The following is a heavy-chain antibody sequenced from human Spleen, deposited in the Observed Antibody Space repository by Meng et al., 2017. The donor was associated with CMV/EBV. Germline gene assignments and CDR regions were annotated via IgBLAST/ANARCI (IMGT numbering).Heavy chain of an antibody. V-gene: IGHV3-30*03. Sequence: GESLKISCAASGFTFSSYSMNWVRQAPGKGLEWVAVISYDGSNKYYADSVKGRFTISRDNSKNTLYLQMNSLRAEDTAVYYCARTLMQLATTYYYYGMDVWGQGTTVTVSS. J-gene: IGHJ6*02. D-gene: IGHD6-13*01. CDR2: ISYDGSNK. CDR3: ARTLMQLATTYYYYGMDV. CDR1: GFTFSSYS.